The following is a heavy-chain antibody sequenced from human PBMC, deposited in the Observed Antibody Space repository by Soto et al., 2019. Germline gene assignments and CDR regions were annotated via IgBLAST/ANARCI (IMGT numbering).Heavy chain of an antibody. V-gene: IGHV3-21*01. Sequence: GGSLRLSCAASGFTFSSYSMNWVRQAPGKGLEWVSSISSSSSYIYYADSVKGRFTISRDNAKNSLYLQMNSLRAEDTAVYYCARDTDYYYGMDVWGQGTTVTVSS. CDR1: GFTFSSYS. J-gene: IGHJ6*02. CDR3: ARDTDYYYGMDV. CDR2: ISSSSSYI. D-gene: IGHD4-4*01.